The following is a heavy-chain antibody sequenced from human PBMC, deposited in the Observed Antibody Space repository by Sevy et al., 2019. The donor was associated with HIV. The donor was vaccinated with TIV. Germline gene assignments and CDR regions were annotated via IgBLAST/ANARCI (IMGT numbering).Heavy chain of an antibody. CDR1: GFTFSSYS. CDR3: ARGGKLWFGELYYYGMDV. CDR2: IKQDGSKK. Sequence: GGSLRLSCAASGFTFSSYSMNWVRQAPGKGLEWVANIKQDGSKKYYVDSVKGRFTISRDNAKNSLYLQMNSLRAEDTAVYYCARGGKLWFGELYYYGMDVWGQGTTVTVSS. J-gene: IGHJ6*02. D-gene: IGHD3-10*01. V-gene: IGHV3-7*01.